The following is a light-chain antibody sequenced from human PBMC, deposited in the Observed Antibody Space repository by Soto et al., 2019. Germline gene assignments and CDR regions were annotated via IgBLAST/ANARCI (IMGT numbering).Light chain of an antibody. Sequence: EVLMTQSPATVSVSPGDSATLTCRASQSVYNNLAWYQQKPGQAPRLLIYGASTRATGLPVRFSGSGSGTVFTLTISDLPSEDSAVYFCQQYNDWPPLTFGGGTKVEI. CDR3: QQYNDWPPLT. CDR2: GAS. V-gene: IGKV3-15*01. J-gene: IGKJ4*01. CDR1: QSVYNN.